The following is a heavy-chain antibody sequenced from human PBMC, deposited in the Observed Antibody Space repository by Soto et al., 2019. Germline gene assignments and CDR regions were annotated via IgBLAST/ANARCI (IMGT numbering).Heavy chain of an antibody. J-gene: IGHJ5*02. D-gene: IGHD1-26*01. V-gene: IGHV4-59*01. CDR1: GGSISSYY. Sequence: KTSETLSLTCTVSGGSISSYYWSWIRQPPGKGLEWIGYIYYSGSTNYNPSLKSRVTISVDTSKNQFSLKLSSVTAADTAVYYCARVPASKYSGSQGTKTVAFDPWGQGTQVTVSS. CDR2: IYYSGST. CDR3: ARVPASKYSGSQGTKTVAFDP.